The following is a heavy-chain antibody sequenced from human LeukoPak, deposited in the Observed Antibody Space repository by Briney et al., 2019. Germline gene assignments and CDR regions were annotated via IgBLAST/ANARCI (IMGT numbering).Heavy chain of an antibody. D-gene: IGHD3-22*01. Sequence: ASVKVSCKAPGGTHISYAISWVRQAPGQGLEWMGGIIPIFGAANYAQKFQGRVTITADESTSTAYMELSSLRSEDTAVYYCARSSVPYYYYNYYMDVWGKGTTVTVSS. CDR1: GGTHISYA. J-gene: IGHJ6*03. V-gene: IGHV1-69*13. CDR3: ARSSVPYYYYNYYMDV. CDR2: IIPIFGAA.